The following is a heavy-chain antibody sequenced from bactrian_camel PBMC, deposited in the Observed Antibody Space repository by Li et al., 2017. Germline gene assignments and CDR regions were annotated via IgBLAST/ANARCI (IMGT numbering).Heavy chain of an antibody. CDR2: IRSGGSST. CDR3: AKDETGWAPNL. J-gene: IGHJ4*01. CDR1: GFTFSNYA. V-gene: IGHV3S40*01. D-gene: IGHD5*01. Sequence: VQLVESGGDLVQPGGSLRLSCVTSGFTFSNYAMTWVRQAPGRGLEWVSLIRSGGSSTASADSVKGRFTISHDNAKNTVYLEMNSLKPEDTAVYYCAKDETGWAPNLGGQGTQVT.